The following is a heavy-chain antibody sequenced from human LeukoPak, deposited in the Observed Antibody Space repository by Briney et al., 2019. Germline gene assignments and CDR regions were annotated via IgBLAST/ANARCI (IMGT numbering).Heavy chain of an antibody. Sequence: SSETLSLTCTVSGGSISSYYWSWIRQPPGKGLECIGDIYYSGSTNYNPSLKSRVTISVDTSKNQSSLKLSSLTAADTAVYYCARRSGFGSGSYLFDYWGQGTLVTVSS. J-gene: IGHJ4*02. D-gene: IGHD3-10*01. CDR1: GGSISSYY. CDR2: IYYSGST. V-gene: IGHV4-59*01. CDR3: ARRSGFGSGSYLFDY.